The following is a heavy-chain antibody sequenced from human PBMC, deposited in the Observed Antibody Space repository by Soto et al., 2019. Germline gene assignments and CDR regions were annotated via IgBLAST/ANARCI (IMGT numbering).Heavy chain of an antibody. Sequence: GGSLRLSCAASGFTFSSYGMNWVRQAPGKGLEGVAVICYSGSNKLYGVPVKGLFTISMDNSKNTLYLQMNSLRAEDTAVYYCARDLDLRYEAAGGNPGAFDLWGQGTMVTVSS. D-gene: IGHD6-13*01. CDR2: ICYSGSNK. J-gene: IGHJ3*01. CDR1: GFTFSSYG. CDR3: ARDLDLRYEAAGGNPGAFDL. V-gene: IGHV3-33*01.